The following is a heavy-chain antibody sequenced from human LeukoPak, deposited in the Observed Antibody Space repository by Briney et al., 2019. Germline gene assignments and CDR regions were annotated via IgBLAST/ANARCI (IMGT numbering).Heavy chain of an antibody. CDR2: INPNSGGT. J-gene: IGHJ6*03. CDR1: GYTFTGYY. D-gene: IGHD2-15*01. V-gene: IGHV1-2*02. Sequence: ASVKVSCKASGYTFTGYYMHWVRQAPGQGLEWMGWINPNSGGTNYAQKFQGRVTMTRDTSISTAYLQWSSLKASDTAMYYCARLRVVAALYYMDVWGKGTTVTISS. CDR3: ARLRVVAALYYMDV.